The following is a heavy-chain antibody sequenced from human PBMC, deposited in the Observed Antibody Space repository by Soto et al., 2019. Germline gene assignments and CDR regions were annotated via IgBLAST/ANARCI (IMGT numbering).Heavy chain of an antibody. CDR3: SKWSGFGDA. V-gene: IGHV3-23*01. CDR1: GFTFSSYS. D-gene: IGHD3-10*01. J-gene: IGHJ5*02. Sequence: LRLSCAASGFTFSSYSMTWVRQAPGKVLEWVSGISDSGGNTWYADSVKGRFTISRDNSKNTLFLQMNSLRAEDTAVYFCSKWSGFGDAWGQGTLVTVSS. CDR2: ISDSGGNT.